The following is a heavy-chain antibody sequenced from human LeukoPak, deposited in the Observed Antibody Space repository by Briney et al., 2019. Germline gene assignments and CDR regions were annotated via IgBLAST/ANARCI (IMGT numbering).Heavy chain of an antibody. J-gene: IGHJ4*02. Sequence: GGSLRLSCAASGFTFTSHSMKWVRQAPGKGLEWVSFIDSSSSSLHYADSVRGRFTISRDNAKNLLYLQMNSLRAEDTAEYFCARGSGPGSFIIDYWGQGALVAASS. CDR3: ARGSGPGSFIIDY. V-gene: IGHV3-48*01. D-gene: IGHD3-10*01. CDR1: GFTFTSHS. CDR2: IDSSSSSL.